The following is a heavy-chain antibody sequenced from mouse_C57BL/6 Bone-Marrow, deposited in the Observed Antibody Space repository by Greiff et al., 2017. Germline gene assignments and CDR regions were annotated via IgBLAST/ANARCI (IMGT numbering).Heavy chain of an antibody. CDR2: INPNYGTT. V-gene: IGHV1-39*01. CDR3: AREFITTVVVHWYFDV. CDR1: GYSFTDYN. D-gene: IGHD1-1*01. J-gene: IGHJ1*03. Sequence: VHVKQSGPELVKPGASVKISCKASGYSFTDYNMNWVKQSNGKSLEWIGVINPNYGTTSYNQKFKGKATLTVDQSSSTAYMQLNSLTSEDSAVXYCAREFITTVVVHWYFDVWGTGTTVTVSS.